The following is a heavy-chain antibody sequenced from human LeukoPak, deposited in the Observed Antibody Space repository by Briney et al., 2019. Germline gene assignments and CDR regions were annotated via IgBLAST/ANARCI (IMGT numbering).Heavy chain of an antibody. Sequence: SETLSLTCTVSGGSISSYYWSWIRQPAGKGLEWIGRTYTSGSTNYNPSLKSRVTMSVDTSKNQFSLKLSSVTAADTAVYYCAREIYCSSTSCYSENWFDPWGQGTLVTVSS. D-gene: IGHD2-2*02. CDR1: GGSISSYY. V-gene: IGHV4-4*07. CDR2: TYTSGST. J-gene: IGHJ5*02. CDR3: AREIYCSSTSCYSENWFDP.